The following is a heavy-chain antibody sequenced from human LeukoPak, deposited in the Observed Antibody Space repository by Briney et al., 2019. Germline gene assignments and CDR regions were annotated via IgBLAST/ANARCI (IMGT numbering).Heavy chain of an antibody. CDR1: GFTFSAYH. J-gene: IGHJ4*02. V-gene: IGHV3-7*01. CDR2: IKQDGSVA. CDR3: AGGQGYLIQL. Sequence: GSLRLSCASSGFTFSAYHMNWVRQAPGKGLEWVAIIKQDGSVAHYVDSVKGRLTISRDNAKNSLYLQINNLRAEDTAVYYCAGGQGYLIQLWGQGTLVTVSS. D-gene: IGHD2-15*01.